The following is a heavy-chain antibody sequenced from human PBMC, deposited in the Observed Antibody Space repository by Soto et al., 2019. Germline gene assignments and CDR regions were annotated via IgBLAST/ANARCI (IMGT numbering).Heavy chain of an antibody. CDR3: ARGIAGAGTRGFGVYYFDY. V-gene: IGHV2-26*01. Sequence: QVTLKESGPVLVKPTETLTLTCTVSGFSLSNARLGVSWIRQPPGKALEWLAHLFSNDEKAYSTSLKSRLTNSKDTSKSQVVLTMTNMDPVDTAPYYCARGIAGAGTRGFGVYYFDYWGQGTLVTVSS. CDR1: GFSLSNARLG. CDR2: LFSNDEK. D-gene: IGHD6-19*01. J-gene: IGHJ4*02.